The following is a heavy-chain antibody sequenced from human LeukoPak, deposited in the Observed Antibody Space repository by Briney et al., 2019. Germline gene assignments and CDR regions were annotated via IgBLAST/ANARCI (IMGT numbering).Heavy chain of an antibody. CDR1: GGSISSYY. CDR3: ARVGYSSSWYAAPGAFDI. CDR2: TYYSGST. D-gene: IGHD6-13*01. J-gene: IGHJ3*02. V-gene: IGHV4-59*01. Sequence: SETLSLTCTVSGGSISSYYCSWIRQPPGKGLEWIGYTYYSGSTNYNPSLKSRVTISVDTSKNQFSLKLSSVTAADTAVYYCARVGYSSSWYAAPGAFDIWGQGTMVTVSS.